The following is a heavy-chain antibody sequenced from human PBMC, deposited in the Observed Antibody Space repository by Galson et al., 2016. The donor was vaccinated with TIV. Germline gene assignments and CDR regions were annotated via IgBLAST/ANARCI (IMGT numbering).Heavy chain of an antibody. CDR2: VYFSGSV. CDR3: ARDKSGFETVDYFYYYMEV. J-gene: IGHJ6*03. D-gene: IGHD5-12*01. V-gene: IGHV4-59*01. Sequence: ETLSLTCTVSGGSITTYYWSWVRQPPGKGLEWIGHVYFSGSVDYNPSLKSRASISLDTSKSQFSLKLTSVTAADTAVYFCARDKSGFETVDYFYYYMEVWGKGTTVTVSS. CDR1: GGSITTYY.